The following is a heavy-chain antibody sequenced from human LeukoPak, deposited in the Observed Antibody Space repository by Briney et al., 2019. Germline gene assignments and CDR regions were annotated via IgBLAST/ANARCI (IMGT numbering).Heavy chain of an antibody. CDR2: IYIDGNT. CDR3: ARDRVEGSGRLGAFDI. CDR1: GFTVSSNY. J-gene: IGHJ3*02. D-gene: IGHD2-15*01. V-gene: IGHV3-66*01. Sequence: GGSLRLSCAASGFTVSSNYMSWVRQAPGKGLEWISVIYIDGNTYYGDSVKGRFTISRDNSKNTLYLQMNGLRAEDTAVYYCARDRVEGSGRLGAFDIWGQGTMVTVSA.